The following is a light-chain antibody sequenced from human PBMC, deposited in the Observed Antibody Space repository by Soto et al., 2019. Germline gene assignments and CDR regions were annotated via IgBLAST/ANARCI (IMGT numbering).Light chain of an antibody. V-gene: IGKV2-28*01. CDR3: MQALQSPLT. Sequence: DIVMTQSPLSLPVTPGEPASISCRSSQSLLHSDGFNYLDWYLQKPGQSPQLLIYLGSNRASGVPDRFSGSGSDTDFTLTISRVEAEDVGVYYCMQALQSPLTFGQGTKVEIK. CDR1: QSLLHSDGFNY. CDR2: LGS. J-gene: IGKJ1*01.